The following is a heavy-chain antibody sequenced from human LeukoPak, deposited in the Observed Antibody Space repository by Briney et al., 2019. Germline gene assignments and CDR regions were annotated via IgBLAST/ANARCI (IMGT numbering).Heavy chain of an antibody. CDR1: GGSFTDYY. D-gene: IGHD1-26*01. Sequence: SETLSLTCTVSGGSFTDYYWGWIRQPPGMGLDWIGSMYYRGTPFYNSSLRNRVSISIDPSKGLSALNLNSVTVADPAVYFWTRDREHGTQACWGQGTLVTVS. V-gene: IGHV4-39*06. J-gene: IGHJ4*02. CDR2: MYYRGTP. CDR3: TRDREHGTQAC.